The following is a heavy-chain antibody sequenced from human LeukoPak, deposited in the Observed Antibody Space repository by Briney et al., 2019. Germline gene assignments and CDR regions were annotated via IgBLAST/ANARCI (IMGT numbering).Heavy chain of an antibody. V-gene: IGHV4-31*03. CDR3: ARVVRVRGVNWFDP. CDR1: GGSISSGGYY. J-gene: IGHJ5*02. CDR2: IYYTGST. D-gene: IGHD3-10*01. Sequence: PSETLSLTCTVSGGSISSGGYYWSWIRHHPGKGLEWIGYIYYTGSTSYNPSLKSRLTISVDTSKNHFSLKLSSVTAADTAVYYCARVVRVRGVNWFDPWGQGTLVTVSS.